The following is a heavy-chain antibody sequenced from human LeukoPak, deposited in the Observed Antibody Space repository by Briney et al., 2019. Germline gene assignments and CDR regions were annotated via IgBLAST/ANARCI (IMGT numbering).Heavy chain of an antibody. CDR1: GFTFSNYV. Sequence: PGGSLRLSCAASGFTFSNYVMSWVRQAPGKGLEWLSTITLSGDTTYNADSVRGRFTISRDNSKNTLYLQMNTLRAEDTAVYYCAKDGDGIQFFDYWGQGTLVTVSS. D-gene: IGHD5-24*01. CDR3: AKDGDGIQFFDY. CDR2: ITLSGDTT. V-gene: IGHV3-23*01. J-gene: IGHJ4*02.